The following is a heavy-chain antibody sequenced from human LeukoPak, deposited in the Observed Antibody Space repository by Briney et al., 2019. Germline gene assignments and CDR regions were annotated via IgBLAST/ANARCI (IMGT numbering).Heavy chain of an antibody. D-gene: IGHD3-22*01. Sequence: PSETLSLTCTVSGGSMSSYYWSWIRQPPGKGLEWIGYTYYSGNSNCNTSLKSRVTISVDTSKNQFSLKVSSVTAADTAVYYCARVFHDSSGYPFDYWGQGTLVTVSS. CDR1: GGSMSSYY. CDR3: ARVFHDSSGYPFDY. V-gene: IGHV4-59*01. CDR2: TYYSGNS. J-gene: IGHJ4*02.